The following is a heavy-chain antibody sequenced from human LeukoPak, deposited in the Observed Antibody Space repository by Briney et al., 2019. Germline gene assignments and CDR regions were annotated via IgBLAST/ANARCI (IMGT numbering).Heavy chain of an antibody. Sequence: GGSLRLXCAASGFTFSSYEMNWVRQAPGKGLEWVSYISSSGSTIYYADSVKGRFTISRDNAKNSLYLQMNSLRAEDTAVYYCARGSYCSGGSCHLFDYWGQGTLVTVSS. V-gene: IGHV3-48*03. CDR3: ARGSYCSGGSCHLFDY. CDR2: ISSSGSTI. J-gene: IGHJ4*02. CDR1: GFTFSSYE. D-gene: IGHD2-15*01.